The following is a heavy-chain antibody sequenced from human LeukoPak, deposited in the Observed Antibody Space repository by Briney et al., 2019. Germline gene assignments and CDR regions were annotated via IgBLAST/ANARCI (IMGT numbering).Heavy chain of an antibody. D-gene: IGHD2-15*01. CDR2: TYYSGST. CDR3: ARVGTWYYSDY. CDR1: GGSISSGDYY. V-gene: IGHV4-30-4*08. J-gene: IGHJ4*02. Sequence: SQTLSLTCTVSGGSISSGDYYWSWIRQPPGKGLEWIGYTYYSGSTYYNPSLKSRVTISVDTSKNQFSLKLSSVTAADTAVYYCARVGTWYYSDYWGQGTLVTVSS.